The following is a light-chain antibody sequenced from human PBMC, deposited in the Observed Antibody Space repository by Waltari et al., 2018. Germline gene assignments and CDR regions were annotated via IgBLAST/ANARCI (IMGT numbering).Light chain of an antibody. J-gene: IGLJ3*02. CDR3: ASWDDSLNGHWV. CDR1: ASNIGGNL. CDR2: RGD. Sequence: QSVLTQPPSASGTPGQRVTISCSGRASNIGGNLVNWYQQTPGKAPKLPIYRGDQRPSGVPDRVSGSKSGTSASLAISGLQSEDEADYYCASWDDSLNGHWVFGGGTKVTVL. V-gene: IGLV1-44*01.